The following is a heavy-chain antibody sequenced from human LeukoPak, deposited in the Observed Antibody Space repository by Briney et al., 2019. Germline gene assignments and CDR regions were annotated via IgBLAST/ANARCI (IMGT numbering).Heavy chain of an antibody. CDR3: AKDRAVAGRGDYFDY. J-gene: IGHJ4*02. CDR2: ISGSGGNT. Sequence: GGSLRLSCVASGFTFSIYVMSWVRQAPGKGLEWVSAISGSGGNTYYAYSVKGRFTISRDNSKNTLYLQMNSLRAEDTAVYYCAKDRAVAGRGDYFDYWDQGTPVTVSS. V-gene: IGHV3-23*01. D-gene: IGHD6-19*01. CDR1: GFTFSIYV.